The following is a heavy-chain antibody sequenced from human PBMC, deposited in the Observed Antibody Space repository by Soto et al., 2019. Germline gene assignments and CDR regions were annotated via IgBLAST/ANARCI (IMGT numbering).Heavy chain of an antibody. Sequence: ASVKVSCKASGYTFTSYDISWLRQAPGQGLEWMGWISAYNGYTNYAQKIQGRVTMTTDTSTSTAYMELRSLRSDDTAVYYCARDMGGLDDFDYWGQGTLVTVSS. D-gene: IGHD3-16*01. J-gene: IGHJ4*02. V-gene: IGHV1-18*04. CDR2: ISAYNGYT. CDR3: ARDMGGLDDFDY. CDR1: GYTFTSYD.